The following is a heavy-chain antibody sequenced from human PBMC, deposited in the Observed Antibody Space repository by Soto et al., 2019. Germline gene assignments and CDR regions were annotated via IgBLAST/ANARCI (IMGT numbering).Heavy chain of an antibody. J-gene: IGHJ3*02. CDR3: AADIQIPSGKGAFDI. CDR1: GFTFTRSA. CDR2: IVVGSGNT. D-gene: IGHD3-10*01. Sequence: SVKVSCKASGFTFTRSAVQWVRQARGQRLEWIGWIVVGSGNTNYAQKFQERVTITRDMSTSTAYMELSSLRSEDTAVYYCAADIQIPSGKGAFDIWGQGTMVTVSS. V-gene: IGHV1-58*01.